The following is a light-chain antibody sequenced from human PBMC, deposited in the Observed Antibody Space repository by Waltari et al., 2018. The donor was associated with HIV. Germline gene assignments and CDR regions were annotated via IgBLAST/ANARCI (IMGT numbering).Light chain of an antibody. CDR2: EVS. V-gene: IGLV2-8*01. CDR3: SSYAGSNNYV. J-gene: IGLJ1*01. Sequence: QSALTQSPSASGSPGQSVTISCTGTSSDVGGYNYVSWYQQHPGKAPQLMIYEVSKRPSGVPDRFSGSKSGYTASLSVSGLQAEDEADYYCSSYAGSNNYVFGTGTKVTVL. CDR1: SSDVGGYNY.